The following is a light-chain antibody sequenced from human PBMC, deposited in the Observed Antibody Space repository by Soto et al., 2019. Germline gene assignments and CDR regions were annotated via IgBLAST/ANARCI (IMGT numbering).Light chain of an antibody. CDR1: QSISSW. Sequence: MTQSPSTLSASVGDRVTITCRASQSISSWLAWYQQKPGKAPKVLIFDASSLESGVPSRFSGSGSATEFTLTISSLQPDDFATYYYQQYSTYPWTFGQGTKVDIK. CDR3: QQYSTYPWT. V-gene: IGKV1-5*01. CDR2: DAS. J-gene: IGKJ1*01.